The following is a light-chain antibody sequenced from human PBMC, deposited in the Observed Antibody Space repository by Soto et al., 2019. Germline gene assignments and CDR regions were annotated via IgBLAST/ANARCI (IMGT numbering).Light chain of an antibody. V-gene: IGKV2-30*02. CDR1: QSLIHSDGNTY. J-gene: IGKJ1*01. Sequence: DVVMTQSPLSLPVTLGQPASISCRSSQSLIHSDGNTYLNWFQQRPGQSPRRLIYQVSDRDSGVPDRFSGSGSGTDFTLKISRVEAEDVGVYYCMQGTHWPWTFGQGTEMEIK. CDR3: MQGTHWPWT. CDR2: QVS.